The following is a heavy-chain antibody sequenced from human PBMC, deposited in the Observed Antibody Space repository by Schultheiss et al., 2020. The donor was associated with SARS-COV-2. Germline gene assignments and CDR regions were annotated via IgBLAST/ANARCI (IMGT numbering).Heavy chain of an antibody. J-gene: IGHJ6*02. V-gene: IGHV4-39*07. CDR3: ARAAPYKGYYYGMDV. CDR1: GGSISSSSYY. CDR2: IYYSGST. Sequence: SETLSLTCTVSGGSISSSSYYWGWIRQPPGKGLEWIGSIYYSGSTYYNPSLKSRVTISVHTSKNQFSLKLSSVTAADTAVYYCARAAPYKGYYYGMDVWGQGTTVTVSS. D-gene: IGHD1-14*01.